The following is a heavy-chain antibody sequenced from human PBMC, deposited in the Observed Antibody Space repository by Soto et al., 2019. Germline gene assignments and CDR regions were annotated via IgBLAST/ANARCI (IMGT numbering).Heavy chain of an antibody. V-gene: IGHV1-18*01. Sequence: QVQLVQSGPEVKKPGASVKVSCKASGYTFTKYGINWVRQAPGQRLEWMGWINAYNGNTNYAQKLQGRVTMTTDTSTSTAYMELRSLRSDDTALYYCARLLLPANIVGATSSTNYYGMDVWGQGTTVTVSS. J-gene: IGHJ6*02. CDR3: ARLLLPANIVGATSSTNYYGMDV. CDR1: GYTFTKYG. CDR2: INAYNGNT. D-gene: IGHD1-26*01.